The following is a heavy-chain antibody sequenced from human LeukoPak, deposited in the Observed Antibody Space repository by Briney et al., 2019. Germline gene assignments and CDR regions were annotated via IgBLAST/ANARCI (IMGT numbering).Heavy chain of an antibody. CDR2: IYTSGST. V-gene: IGHV4-4*07. CDR1: GGSISSYY. CDR3: ARDLAYYDSSGYFYYYYYTDV. J-gene: IGHJ6*03. D-gene: IGHD3-22*01. Sequence: SETLSLTCTVSGGSISSYYWSWIRQPAGKGLEWIGRIYTSGSTNYNPSLKSRVTMSVDTSKNQFSLKLSSVTAADTAVYYCARDLAYYDSSGYFYYYYYTDVWGKGTTVTVSS.